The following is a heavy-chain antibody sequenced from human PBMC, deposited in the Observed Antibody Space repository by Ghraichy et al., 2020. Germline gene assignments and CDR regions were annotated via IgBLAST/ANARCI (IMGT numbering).Heavy chain of an antibody. CDR1: GGSFSGYY. D-gene: IGHD1-26*01. CDR3: ARLRGAYSGSYYPRLYYYYGMDV. V-gene: IGHV4-34*01. J-gene: IGHJ6*02. CDR2: INHSGST. Sequence: SETLSLTCAVYGGSFSGYYWSWIRQPPGKGLEWIGEINHSGSTNYNPSLKSRVTISVDTSKNQFSLKLSSVTAADTAVYYCARLRGAYSGSYYPRLYYYYGMDVWGQGTTVTVSS.